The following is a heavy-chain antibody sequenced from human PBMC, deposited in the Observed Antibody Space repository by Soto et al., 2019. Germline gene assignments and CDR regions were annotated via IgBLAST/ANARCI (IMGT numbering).Heavy chain of an antibody. CDR2: ISGSGGST. V-gene: IGHV3-23*01. D-gene: IGHD3-16*01. CDR1: GFTFSSYA. J-gene: IGHJ3*02. CDR3: ARRIMITFVVVMAILDAFDI. Sequence: GGSLRLSCAASGFTFSSYAMSWVRQAPGKGLEWVSAISGSGGSTYYADSVKGRFTISRDNSKNTLYLQMNSLRAEDTAVYYCARRIMITFVVVMAILDAFDIWGPGTMVTVSS.